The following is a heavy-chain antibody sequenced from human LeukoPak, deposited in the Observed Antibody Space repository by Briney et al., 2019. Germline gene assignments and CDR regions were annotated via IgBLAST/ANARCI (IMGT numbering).Heavy chain of an antibody. Sequence: SETLSLTCTVSGGSISSYYWSWIRQPPGKGLEWIGYVYYSGSTNYNPSLKSRVAISVDTSKNQFSLKLRSVTAADTAVYYCARTNALDIWGQGTKVTVSS. CDR1: GGSISSYY. V-gene: IGHV4-59*08. CDR2: VYYSGST. CDR3: ARTNALDI. J-gene: IGHJ3*02.